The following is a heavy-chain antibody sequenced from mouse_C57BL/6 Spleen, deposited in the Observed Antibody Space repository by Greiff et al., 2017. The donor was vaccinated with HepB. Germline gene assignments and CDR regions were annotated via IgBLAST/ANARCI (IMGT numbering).Heavy chain of an antibody. D-gene: IGHD1-1*01. V-gene: IGHV1-15*01. CDR2: IDPETGGT. CDR1: GYTFTDYE. CDR3: TRWYYGSSPLYYAMDY. J-gene: IGHJ4*01. Sequence: QVHVKQSGAELVRPGASVTLSCKASGYTFTDYEMHWVKQTPVHGLEWIGAIDPETGGTAYNQKFKGKAILTADKSSSTAYMALRSLTSEYSAVYYCTRWYYGSSPLYYAMDYWGQGTSVTVSS.